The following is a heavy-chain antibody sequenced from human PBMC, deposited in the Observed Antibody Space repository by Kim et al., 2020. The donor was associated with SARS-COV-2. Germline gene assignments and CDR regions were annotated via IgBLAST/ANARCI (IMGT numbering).Heavy chain of an antibody. CDR3: ARDRIPRYYYDSSGYLWWLDP. J-gene: IGHJ5*02. Sequence: SVKVSCKASGDTFSSYAINWVRQAPGQGLEWMGGIIPIIGTANYAQKFQGRVTITADESTSTAYMELSSLRSEDTAVYYCARDRIPRYYYDSSGYLWWLDPWGQGTLVTVSS. CDR1: GDTFSSYA. CDR2: IIPIIGTA. D-gene: IGHD3-22*01. V-gene: IGHV1-69*13.